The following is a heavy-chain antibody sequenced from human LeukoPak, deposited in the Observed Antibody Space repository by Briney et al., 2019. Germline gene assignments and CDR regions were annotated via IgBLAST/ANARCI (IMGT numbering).Heavy chain of an antibody. CDR2: IIPILGIA. J-gene: IGHJ4*02. D-gene: IGHD2-15*01. CDR3: ARENCSGGSCYFDTLAYFDY. V-gene: IGHV1-69*04. CDR1: GGTFSSYT. Sequence: ASVKVSCKASGGTFSSYTISWVRQAPGQGLEWMGRIIPILGIANYAQKFQGRVTITADESTSTAYMELSSLRSEDTAVYYCARENCSGGSCYFDTLAYFDYWGQGTLVTVSS.